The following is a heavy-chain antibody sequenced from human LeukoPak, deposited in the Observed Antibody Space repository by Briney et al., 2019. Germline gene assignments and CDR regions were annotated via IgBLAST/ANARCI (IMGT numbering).Heavy chain of an antibody. CDR1: GFTFSSYK. J-gene: IGHJ6*04. V-gene: IGHV3-48*01. Sequence: GSLRLSCAASGFTFSSYKMNWVRQAPGKGLEWLSYISTGSSFIYYADSVKGRFTISRDNARNSLYLQMNSLRAEDTAVYYCARATPPDVWGKGTTVTVSA. CDR2: ISTGSSFI. D-gene: IGHD5-12*01. CDR3: ARATPPDV.